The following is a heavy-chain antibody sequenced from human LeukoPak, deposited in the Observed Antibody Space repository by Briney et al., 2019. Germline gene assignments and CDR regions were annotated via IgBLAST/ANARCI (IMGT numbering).Heavy chain of an antibody. J-gene: IGHJ4*02. V-gene: IGHV4-39*07. CDR2: IYYSGST. CDR3: ARGRSRDSSGYYYPRLSSYFDY. CDR1: GGSISSSSYY. D-gene: IGHD3-22*01. Sequence: SETLSLTCTVSGGSISSSSYYWGWIRQPPWKGLEWIGRIYYSGSTNYNPSLKSRVTISVDTSKNQFSLKLSSVTAADTAVYYCARGRSRDSSGYYYPRLSSYFDYWGQGTLVTVSS.